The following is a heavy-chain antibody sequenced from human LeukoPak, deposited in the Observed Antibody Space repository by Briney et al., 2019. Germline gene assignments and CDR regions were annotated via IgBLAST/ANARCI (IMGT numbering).Heavy chain of an antibody. CDR3: ARSPRWYYYGSGSYLDY. CDR1: GFTFSSYA. CDR2: SSGSGGST. J-gene: IGHJ4*02. D-gene: IGHD3-10*01. Sequence: PGGSLRLSCAASGFTFSSYATRWVRQAPGKGLEWVSTSSGSGGSTYYADSVKGRFTISSDNAKNSLYLQMNSLRAEDTAVYYCARSPRWYYYGSGSYLDYWGQGTLVTVSS. V-gene: IGHV3-23*01.